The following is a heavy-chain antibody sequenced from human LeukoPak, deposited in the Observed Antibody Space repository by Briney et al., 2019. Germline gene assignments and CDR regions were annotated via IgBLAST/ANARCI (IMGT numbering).Heavy chain of an antibody. V-gene: IGHV3-7*01. Sequence: PGGSLRLSCAASGFTFSSYWMSWVRQAPGKGLEWVANIKQDGSEKYYVDSVKGRFTISRDNAKNSLYLQMNSLRAEDTAVYYCASQNYDFWSGYHSLSFDYWGQGTLVTVSS. D-gene: IGHD3-3*01. CDR1: GFTFSSYW. CDR2: IKQDGSEK. J-gene: IGHJ4*02. CDR3: ASQNYDFWSGYHSLSFDY.